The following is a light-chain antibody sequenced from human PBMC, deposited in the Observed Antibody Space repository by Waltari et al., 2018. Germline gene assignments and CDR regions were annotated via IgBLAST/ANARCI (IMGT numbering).Light chain of an antibody. V-gene: IGKV1-12*01. Sequence: DIQMTQSPSSVSASVGDRVTITCRASQAISSWLAWYQHEPGKAPKLLIFAASRLQSGVPSRFSGSGSETDFTLTISSLQPEDFATYYCQQANSFPLTFGGGTKVEIK. CDR1: QAISSW. CDR2: AAS. J-gene: IGKJ4*01. CDR3: QQANSFPLT.